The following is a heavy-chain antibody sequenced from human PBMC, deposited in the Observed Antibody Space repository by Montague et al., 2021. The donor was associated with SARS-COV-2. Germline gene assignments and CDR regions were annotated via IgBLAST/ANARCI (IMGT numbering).Heavy chain of an antibody. Sequence: SETLSLTCTVSGGSTSSYYWNWIRQPAGKGLEWIGRIYTSGSTNYNPSLKSRVTMSVDTSKNQFSLKLSSVTAADTAVYYCAREAWFGDKTSASEYYGMDVWGQGTTVTVSS. CDR3: AREAWFGDKTSASEYYGMDV. V-gene: IGHV4-4*07. J-gene: IGHJ6*02. CDR2: IYTSGST. CDR1: GGSTSSYY. D-gene: IGHD3-10*01.